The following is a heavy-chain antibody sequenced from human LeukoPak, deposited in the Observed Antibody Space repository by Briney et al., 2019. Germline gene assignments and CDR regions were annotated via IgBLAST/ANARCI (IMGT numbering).Heavy chain of an antibody. J-gene: IGHJ4*02. CDR2: FDPEDGET. V-gene: IGHV1-24*01. CDR3: ATVQRDYDFWSGYFY. D-gene: IGHD3-3*01. Sequence: GASVKVSCKVSGYTLTELSMHWVRQAPGKGLEWMGGFDPEDGETIYAQKFQGRVTMTEDTSTDTAYMELSSLRSEDTAVYYCATVQRDYDFWSGYFYWGQGTLVTVSS. CDR1: GYTLTELS.